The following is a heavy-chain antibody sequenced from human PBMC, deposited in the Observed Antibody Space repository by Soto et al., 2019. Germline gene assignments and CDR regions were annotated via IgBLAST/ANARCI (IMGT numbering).Heavy chain of an antibody. CDR3: VKSLQYSYGLPH. D-gene: IGHD5-18*01. Sequence: EVQLVESGGGLVQPGGSLRLSCSASGFTFSSYAMHWVRQAPGKGLEYVSAINSNGGSTYYADSVKGRFTISRDNSKNTLYLQMSSLRAEDTAVYYCVKSLQYSYGLPHWGQGTLVTVSS. CDR1: GFTFSSYA. J-gene: IGHJ4*02. CDR2: INSNGGST. V-gene: IGHV3-64D*06.